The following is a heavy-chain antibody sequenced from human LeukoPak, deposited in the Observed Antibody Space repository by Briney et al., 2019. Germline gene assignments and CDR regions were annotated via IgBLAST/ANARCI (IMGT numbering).Heavy chain of an antibody. D-gene: IGHD6-13*01. CDR3: ARTQAAGLDY. CDR2: IDWDDDK. CDR1: GFSLSTSGMR. V-gene: IGHV2-70*04. J-gene: IGHJ4*02. Sequence: KESGPALVKPTQTLTLTCTFSGFSLSTSGMRVGWIRQPPGKALEWLARIDWDDDKFYSTSLKTRLTISKDTSKNQVVLTMTNMDPVDAATYYCARTQAAGLDYWGQGTLVTVSS.